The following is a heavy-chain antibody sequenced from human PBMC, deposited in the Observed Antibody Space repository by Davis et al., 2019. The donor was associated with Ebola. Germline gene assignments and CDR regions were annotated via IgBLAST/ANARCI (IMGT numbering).Heavy chain of an antibody. V-gene: IGHV4-59*01. J-gene: IGHJ6*02. CDR2: IYYSGST. D-gene: IGHD3-3*01. CDR3: AREGGGSYDFWSGYYGGYYYYGMDV. CDR1: GGSISSYY. Sequence: SETLSLTCTVSGGSISSYYWSWIRQPPGKGLEWIGYIYYSGSTNYNPSLKSRVTISVATSKNQFSLKLSSVTAAATAVYYCAREGGGSYDFWSGYYGGYYYYGMDVWGQGTTVTVSS.